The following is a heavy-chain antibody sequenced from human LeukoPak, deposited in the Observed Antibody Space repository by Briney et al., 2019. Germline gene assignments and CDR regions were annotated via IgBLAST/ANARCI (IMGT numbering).Heavy chain of an antibody. CDR2: ISGSGGST. Sequence: GGSLRLSCAASGFTFSSYGMSWVRQAPGKGLEWVSAISGSGGSTYYADSVKGRFTISRDNSKNTLYLQMNSLRAEDTAVYYCAKDSGFGVYYFDYWGQGTLVTVSS. J-gene: IGHJ4*02. D-gene: IGHD3-10*01. CDR1: GFTFSSYG. CDR3: AKDSGFGVYYFDY. V-gene: IGHV3-23*01.